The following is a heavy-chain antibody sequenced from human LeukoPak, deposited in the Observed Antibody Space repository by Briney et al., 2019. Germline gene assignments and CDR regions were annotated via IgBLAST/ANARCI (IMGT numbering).Heavy chain of an antibody. CDR3: ARGDYYGSSGYYDY. J-gene: IGHJ4*02. V-gene: IGHV1-18*01. Sequence: ASVKVSCKASGGTFSSYTISWVRQAPGQGLEWVGWISAYNGNTNYAQKLQGRVTMTTDTSTSTAYMELRSLRSDDTAVYYCARGDYYGSSGYYDYWGQGTLVTVSS. D-gene: IGHD3-22*01. CDR2: ISAYNGNT. CDR1: GGTFSSYT.